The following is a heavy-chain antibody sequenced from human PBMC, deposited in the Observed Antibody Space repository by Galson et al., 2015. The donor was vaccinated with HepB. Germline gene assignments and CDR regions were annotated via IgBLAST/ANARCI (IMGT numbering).Heavy chain of an antibody. CDR3: SKDWKPLVG. D-gene: IGHD1-1*01. CDR2: IRSKAYNYAT. J-gene: IGHJ4*02. CDR1: GFTFGDST. V-gene: IGHV3-73*01. Sequence: SLRLSCATSGFTFGDSTVHWVRQASGKGLEWVGRIRSKAYNYATGYAASVKGRFTISRDDSKNTAYLQVNSLKTEDTAVYYCSKDWKPLVGWGQGTLVTVSS.